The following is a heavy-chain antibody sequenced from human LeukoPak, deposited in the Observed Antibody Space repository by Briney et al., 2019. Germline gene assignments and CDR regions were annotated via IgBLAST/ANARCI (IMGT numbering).Heavy chain of an antibody. CDR3: ARGGLYDSSGSLVVKAFDI. CDR1: SYSVSSGYY. V-gene: IGHV4-38-2*02. J-gene: IGHJ3*02. D-gene: IGHD3-22*01. CDR2: LYHSGST. Sequence: SETLSLTCTVSSYSVSSGYYWGWIRQPPGKGLEWIGNLYHSGSTYYNPSLTSRVTISADTSKNQFSLKLSSVTAADTAVYYCARGGLYDSSGSLVVKAFDIWAKGQWSPSLQ.